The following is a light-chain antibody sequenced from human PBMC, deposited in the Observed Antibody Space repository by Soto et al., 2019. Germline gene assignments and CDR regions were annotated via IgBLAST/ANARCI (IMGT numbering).Light chain of an antibody. V-gene: IGKV1-5*03. CDR3: QQYNDNWT. Sequence: DIQMTQSPSTLSASVGDGVTITCRASQSISSWLAWYQQKPGKAPRLLIYKASNLESGVPSRFSGSGSGTEFTLTISSLQPDDSATYYCQQYNDNWTFGQGTKVEIK. CDR1: QSISSW. CDR2: KAS. J-gene: IGKJ1*01.